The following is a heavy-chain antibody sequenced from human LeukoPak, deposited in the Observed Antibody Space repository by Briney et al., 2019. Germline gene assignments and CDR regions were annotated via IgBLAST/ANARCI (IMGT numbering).Heavy chain of an antibody. D-gene: IGHD3-10*01. CDR2: IYYSGST. Sequence: PSETLSLTCTVSGGSISSSSSYWGWIRQPPGKGLEWIGSIYYSGSTYYNPSLKSRVTISVDTSKNQFSLKLSSVTAADTAVYYCARRRYSLLGGSDGMDVWGQGTTVTVSS. CDR3: ARRRYSLLGGSDGMDV. CDR1: GGSISSSSSY. J-gene: IGHJ6*02. V-gene: IGHV4-39*01.